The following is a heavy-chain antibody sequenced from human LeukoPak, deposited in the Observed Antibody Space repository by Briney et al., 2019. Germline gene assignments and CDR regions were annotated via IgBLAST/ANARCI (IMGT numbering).Heavy chain of an antibody. D-gene: IGHD2-2*01. Sequence: PSETLSLTCTVSGGSISSYYWSWIRQPPGKGLEWIGYIYYSGSTNYNPSLKSRVTISVDTSKNQFSLKLSSVTAADTAVYYCARVDCSSTSCYAKNWFDPWGQGTLVTVSS. V-gene: IGHV4-59*01. J-gene: IGHJ5*02. CDR2: IYYSGST. CDR3: ARVDCSSTSCYAKNWFDP. CDR1: GGSISSYY.